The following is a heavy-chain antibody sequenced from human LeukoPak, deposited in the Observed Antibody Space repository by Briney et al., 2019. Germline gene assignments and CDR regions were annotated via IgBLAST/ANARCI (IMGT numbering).Heavy chain of an antibody. Sequence: SETLSLTCTVSGGSISSYYWGWIRQPPGKGLEWIGYIYYSGSTNYNPSLKSRVTISVDTSKNQFSLKLSSVTAADTAVYYCARGTMTTVTYYFDYWGQGTLVTVSS. CDR2: IYYSGST. J-gene: IGHJ4*02. CDR1: GGSISSYY. D-gene: IGHD4-17*01. CDR3: ARGTMTTVTYYFDY. V-gene: IGHV4-59*12.